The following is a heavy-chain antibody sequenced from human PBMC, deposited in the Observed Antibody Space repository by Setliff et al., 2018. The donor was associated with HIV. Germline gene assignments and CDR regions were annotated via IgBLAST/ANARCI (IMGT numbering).Heavy chain of an antibody. CDR1: GGSISSSSYY. CDR2: IYYSGST. V-gene: IGHV4-39*01. CDR3: ARYRYYYDSSGYGRWFDP. J-gene: IGHJ5*02. D-gene: IGHD3-22*01. Sequence: PSETLSLTCTVSGGSISSSSYYWGWIRQPPGKGLEWIGNIYYSGSTYYNPSLKSRVTIPVDTSENQFSLRLNSVTAADTAVYYCARYRYYYDSSGYGRWFDPWGQGTLVTVSS.